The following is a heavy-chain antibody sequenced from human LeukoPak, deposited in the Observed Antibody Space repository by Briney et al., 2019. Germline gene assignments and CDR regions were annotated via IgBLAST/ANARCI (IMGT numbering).Heavy chain of an antibody. CDR2: LFHSGTT. V-gene: IGHV4-38-2*02. Sequence: SETLSLTCSVSAYSISSSYYWGWIWQPPGKGLEWIGSLFHSGTTSYNPSLKSRVTISLDMARNRFSLKLSSVTAADTAMYYCARFPGSAEYRHYYYMDVWGKGTTVTVSS. CDR1: AYSISSSYY. CDR3: ARFPGSAEYRHYYYMDV. D-gene: IGHD2-15*01. J-gene: IGHJ6*03.